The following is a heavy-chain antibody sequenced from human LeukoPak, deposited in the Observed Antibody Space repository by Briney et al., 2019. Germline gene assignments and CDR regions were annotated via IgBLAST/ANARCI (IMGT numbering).Heavy chain of an antibody. CDR2: VYYTGST. CDR1: GGSISSNSYY. J-gene: IGHJ4*02. D-gene: IGHD3-10*01. Sequence: SETLSLTCTVSGGSISSNSYYWGWIRQPPGKGLGWVGTVYYTGSTYYNPSLKSRVTVSVDTSKNQFSLKLSSVTAADTAVYYCARLVRGIYDYFDYWGQGTLVTVSS. V-gene: IGHV4-39*07. CDR3: ARLVRGIYDYFDY.